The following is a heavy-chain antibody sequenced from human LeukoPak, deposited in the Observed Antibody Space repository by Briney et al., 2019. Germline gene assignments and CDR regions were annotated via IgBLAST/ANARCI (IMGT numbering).Heavy chain of an antibody. V-gene: IGHV3-30*18. Sequence: GSLRLSCAASGFTFSSYGMHWVRQAPGKGLEWVAVISYDGSNKYYADSVKGRFTISRDNSKNTMYLQMNSLRAEDTAVYYCAKDGRSGVLRYFDWGQGTLVTVSS. D-gene: IGHD3-9*01. J-gene: IGHJ4*02. CDR1: GFTFSSYG. CDR2: ISYDGSNK. CDR3: AKDGRSGVLRYFD.